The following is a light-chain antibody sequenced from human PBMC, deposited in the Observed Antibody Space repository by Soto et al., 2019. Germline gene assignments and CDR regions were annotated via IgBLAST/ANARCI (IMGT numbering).Light chain of an antibody. CDR3: QQSYSTPPT. Sequence: EIVLTQSPGTLSLSPGERATLSCRASQRVSSNYLAWYQQKPGQAPRLLIYGASNRATGIPDRFSGSGSGTDFTLTISRLELEDFATYYCQQSYSTPPTFGQGTKVEIK. J-gene: IGKJ2*01. V-gene: IGKV3-20*01. CDR1: QRVSSNY. CDR2: GAS.